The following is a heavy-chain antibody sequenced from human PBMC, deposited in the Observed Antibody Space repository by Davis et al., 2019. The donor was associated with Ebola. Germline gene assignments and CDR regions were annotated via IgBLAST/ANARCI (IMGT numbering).Heavy chain of an antibody. D-gene: IGHD6-13*01. CDR1: GGSISSYY. CDR3: ARAYSSSWLGGYYYYYYMDV. Sequence: PSETLSLTCTVSGGSISSYYWSWIRQPPGKGLEWIGYIYYSGSTNYNPSLKSRVTISVDTSKNQFSLKLSSVTAADTAVYYCARAYSSSWLGGYYYYYYMDVWGKGTTVTVSS. J-gene: IGHJ6*03. CDR2: IYYSGST. V-gene: IGHV4-59*01.